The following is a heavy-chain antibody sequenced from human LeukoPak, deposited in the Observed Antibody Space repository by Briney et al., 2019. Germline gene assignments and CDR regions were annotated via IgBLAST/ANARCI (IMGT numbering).Heavy chain of an antibody. CDR3: ATFGATGTTQIDAFDI. Sequence: ASVKVSCKASGYTFTGYYMHWVRQAPGQGLEWMGWINPNSGGTNYAQKFQGRVTMTRDTSISTAYMELSRLRSDDTAVYYCATFGATGTTQIDAFDIWGQGTMVTVSS. CDR1: GYTFTGYY. J-gene: IGHJ3*02. CDR2: INPNSGGT. V-gene: IGHV1-2*02. D-gene: IGHD1-7*01.